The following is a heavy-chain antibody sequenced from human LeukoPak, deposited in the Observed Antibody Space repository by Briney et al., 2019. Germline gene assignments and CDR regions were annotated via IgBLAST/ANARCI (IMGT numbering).Heavy chain of an antibody. CDR3: ARDAVAGSGSYYN. V-gene: IGHV3-74*01. CDR1: GFTFSGYW. D-gene: IGHD3-10*01. Sequence: GGSLRLSCAASGFTFSGYWMHWVRQVPGKGLVWVSRINEEGTFTNYADSVTGRFTISRDNAKNTLYLQMNSLRVEDTAVYYCARDAVAGSGSYYNWGQGTLVIVSS. CDR2: INEEGTFT. J-gene: IGHJ4*02.